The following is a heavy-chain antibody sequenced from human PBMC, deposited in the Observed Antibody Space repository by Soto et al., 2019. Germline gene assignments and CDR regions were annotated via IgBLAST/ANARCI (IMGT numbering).Heavy chain of an antibody. V-gene: IGHV3-30-3*02. Sequence: GGSLRLSCAASGFTFSSYAMHWVRQAPGKGLEWVAVISYDGSNKYYADSVKGRFTISRDNSKNTLYLQMNSLRAEDTAVYYCAKPRRSWYENYFDYWGQGTLVTVSS. CDR2: ISYDGSNK. D-gene: IGHD6-13*01. CDR3: AKPRRSWYENYFDY. CDR1: GFTFSSYA. J-gene: IGHJ4*02.